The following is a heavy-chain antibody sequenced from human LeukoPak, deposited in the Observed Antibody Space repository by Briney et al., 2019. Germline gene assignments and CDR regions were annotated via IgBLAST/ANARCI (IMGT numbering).Heavy chain of an antibody. CDR3: ARDSGILTWGDAFDI. CDR1: GGSISSGGYS. CDR2: IYHSGST. V-gene: IGHV4-30-2*01. Sequence: PSQTLSLTCAVSGGSISSGGYSWSWIRQPPGKGLEWIGYIYHSGSTYYSPSLKSRVTISVDRSKNQFSLKLSSVTAADTAVYYCARDSGILTWGDAFDIWGQGTMVTVSS. J-gene: IGHJ3*02. D-gene: IGHD3-9*01.